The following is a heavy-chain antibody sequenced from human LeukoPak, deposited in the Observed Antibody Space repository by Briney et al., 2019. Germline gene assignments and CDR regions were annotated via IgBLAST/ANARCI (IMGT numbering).Heavy chain of an antibody. V-gene: IGHV3-30*18. CDR1: GFTFSSYG. Sequence: GRTLRLSCAASGFTFSSYGMHWVRQAPGKGLEWVTVISYDGSNKYYAESAKGRFPIPRDNSQNTLYLKMQSQRAEDTAVYYCAKVVYDSMGYVDYWGQGTLVTVSS. D-gene: IGHD3-22*01. CDR3: AKVVYDSMGYVDY. CDR2: ISYDGSNK. J-gene: IGHJ4*02.